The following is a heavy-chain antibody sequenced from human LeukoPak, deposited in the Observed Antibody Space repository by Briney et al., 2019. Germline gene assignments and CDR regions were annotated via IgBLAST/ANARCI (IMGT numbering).Heavy chain of an antibody. J-gene: IGHJ4*02. Sequence: GGSLRLSCAASGFAFSSYSMNWVRQAPGKGLEWVSSISSSSSYIYYADSVKGRFTISRDNAKNSLYLQMNSLRAEDTAVYYCARVKGYGDDDYWGQGTLVTVSS. CDR2: ISSSSSYI. V-gene: IGHV3-21*01. CDR1: GFAFSSYS. D-gene: IGHD4-17*01. CDR3: ARVKGYGDDDY.